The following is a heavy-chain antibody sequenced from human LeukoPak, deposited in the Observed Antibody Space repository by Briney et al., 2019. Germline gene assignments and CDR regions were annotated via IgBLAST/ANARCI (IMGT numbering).Heavy chain of an antibody. Sequence: PSETLSLTCAVSGGSFSGYYWSWIRQPPGKGLEWIGEVNHSGSTNYNPSLKSRVTISVDTSKNQFSLKLSSVTAADTAVYYCARGGIAYNYWGQGTLVTVSS. CDR3: ARGGIAYNY. J-gene: IGHJ4*02. D-gene: IGHD2-21*01. CDR1: GGSFSGYY. CDR2: VNHSGST. V-gene: IGHV4-34*01.